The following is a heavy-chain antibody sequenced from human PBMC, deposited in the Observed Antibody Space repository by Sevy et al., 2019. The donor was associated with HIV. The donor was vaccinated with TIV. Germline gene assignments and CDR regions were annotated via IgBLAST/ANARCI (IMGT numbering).Heavy chain of an antibody. V-gene: IGHV3-74*01. D-gene: IGHD1-26*01. CDR1: GFTFSSYW. CDR2: INSDGSST. Sequence: GGSLRLSCAASGFTFSSYWMHWVHQAPGKGLVWVSRINSDGSSTNYADSVKGRFTISRDNAKNMLYLQMNSLRAEDTAVYYCAREYSGTYYYFDYWGQGTLVTVSS. CDR3: AREYSGTYYYFDY. J-gene: IGHJ4*02.